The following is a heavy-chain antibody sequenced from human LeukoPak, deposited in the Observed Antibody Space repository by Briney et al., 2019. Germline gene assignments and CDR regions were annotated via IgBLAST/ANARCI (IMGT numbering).Heavy chain of an antibody. CDR3: ARGPDSLDY. CDR2: INHSGST. Sequence: PSETLSLTCAVYGGSFSGYYWSWIRQPPGKGLEWIGEINHSGSTNYNPSLESRVTISVDTSKNQFSLKLSSVTAADTAVYYCARGPDSLDYWGQGTLVTVSS. J-gene: IGHJ4*02. CDR1: GGSFSGYY. D-gene: IGHD1-14*01. V-gene: IGHV4-34*01.